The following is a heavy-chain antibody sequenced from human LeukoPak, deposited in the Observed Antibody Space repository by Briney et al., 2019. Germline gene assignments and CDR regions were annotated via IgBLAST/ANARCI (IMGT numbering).Heavy chain of an antibody. J-gene: IGHJ6*04. CDR3: AELGITMIGGV. D-gene: IGHD3-10*02. CDR1: GFTIRSYE. V-gene: IGHV3-48*03. Sequence: GGSLRLSCAASGFTIRSYEMNWVRQAPGKGLEWVSYISSSGSTIYYADSVKGRFTISRDNAKNSLYLQMNSLRAEDTAVYYCAELGITMIGGVWGKGTTVTISS. CDR2: ISSSGSTI.